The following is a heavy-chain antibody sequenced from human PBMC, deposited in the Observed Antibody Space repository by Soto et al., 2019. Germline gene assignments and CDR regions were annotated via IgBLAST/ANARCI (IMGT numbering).Heavy chain of an antibody. CDR3: ARVGSSGWSPDY. D-gene: IGHD6-19*01. CDR2: IFYSGST. V-gene: IGHV4-59*11. J-gene: IGHJ4*02. Sequence: SETLSLTCTVSGGSISGHYWIWIRQSPGKGLEWIGYIFYSGSTNYNPSLKSRVTLSADTSKNQFSLRLSSVTAADTAVYYCARVGSSGWSPDYWGQGTLVTVPS. CDR1: GGSISGHY.